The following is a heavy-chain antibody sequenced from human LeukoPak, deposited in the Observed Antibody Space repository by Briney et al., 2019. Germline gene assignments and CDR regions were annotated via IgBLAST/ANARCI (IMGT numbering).Heavy chain of an antibody. CDR2: ISGSGGST. CDR1: GFTFSSYA. J-gene: IGHJ4*02. V-gene: IGHV3-23*01. D-gene: IGHD6-19*01. CDR3: AKDNRRHYTSGPNPDSLH. Sequence: GGSLRLSCAASGFTFSSYAMSWVRQTPGKGLEWVSAISGSGGSTYYADSVKGRFTISRDNSKNTLFLQMNSLRVEDTAFYYCAKDNRRHYTSGPNPDSLHWGQGALVTVSS.